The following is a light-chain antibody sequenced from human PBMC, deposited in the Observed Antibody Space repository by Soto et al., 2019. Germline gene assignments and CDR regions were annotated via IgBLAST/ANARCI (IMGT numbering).Light chain of an antibody. V-gene: IGKV1-39*01. CDR1: QSISNY. Sequence: DIQMTQSPSSLSASVGDRVTITCRASQSISNYLNWYQQTPGKAPKLLIYAASSLQSGVPSRFSGSGSGTHFTLTISSLQPEDFATYYCQQSFSTTWTFGQGTKVEIK. J-gene: IGKJ1*01. CDR3: QQSFSTTWT. CDR2: AAS.